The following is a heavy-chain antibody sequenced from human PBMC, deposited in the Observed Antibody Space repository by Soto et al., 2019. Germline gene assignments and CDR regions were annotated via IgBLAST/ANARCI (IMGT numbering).Heavy chain of an antibody. CDR3: ARAPNFSRSPPDY. D-gene: IGHD6-6*01. Sequence: QVQLVESGGGVVQPGRSLRLSCAASGFTFSSYAMHWVRQAPGKGLEWVAVISYDGSNKYYADSVKGRFTISRDNSKNTLYLQMNSLRAEDTAVYYCARAPNFSRSPPDYWGQGTLVTVSS. CDR1: GFTFSSYA. V-gene: IGHV3-30-3*01. CDR2: ISYDGSNK. J-gene: IGHJ4*02.